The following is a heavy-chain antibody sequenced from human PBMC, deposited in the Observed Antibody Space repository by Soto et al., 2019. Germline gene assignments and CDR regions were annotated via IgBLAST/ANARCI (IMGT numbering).Heavy chain of an antibody. CDR1: GASYSDYA. D-gene: IGHD1-1*01. CDR2: IIPKFSAS. V-gene: IGHV1-69*01. CDR3: ARRTTTFLDF. J-gene: IGHJ4*02. Sequence: QVQLVQSGAEVKKPGSSVRVSCKASGASYSDYAIAWVRQAPGQGLEWMGGIIPKFSASKYAQKFHGRLTITADESTSTAYMELNSLTYEDTAVYYCARRTTTFLDFWGQGTLVTVSS.